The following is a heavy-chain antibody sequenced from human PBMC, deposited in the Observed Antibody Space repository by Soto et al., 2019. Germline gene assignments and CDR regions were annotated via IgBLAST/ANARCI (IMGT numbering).Heavy chain of an antibody. CDR2: INPSGGST. D-gene: IGHD2-15*01. Sequence: GASVKVPCKASGYTFTSYYMHWVRQAPGQGLEWMGIINPSGGSTSYAQKFQGRVTMTRDTSTSTVYMELSSLRSEDTAVYYCARVGAPYCSGGSCYPPDYWGQGTLVTVSS. V-gene: IGHV1-46*01. J-gene: IGHJ4*02. CDR1: GYTFTSYY. CDR3: ARVGAPYCSGGSCYPPDY.